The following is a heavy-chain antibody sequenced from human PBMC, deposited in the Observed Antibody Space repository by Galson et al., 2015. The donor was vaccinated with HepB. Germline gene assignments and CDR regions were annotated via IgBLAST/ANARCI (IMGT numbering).Heavy chain of an antibody. D-gene: IGHD2-2*01. Sequence: SLRLSCAASGFTFSNAWMSWVRQAPGKGLEWVGRIKSKTDGGTTDYAAPVKGRFTISRDDSKNTLYLQMNSLKTEDTAVYYCTTTRSYCSSTSCYWADYWGQGTLVTVSS. J-gene: IGHJ4*02. CDR3: TTTRSYCSSTSCYWADY. V-gene: IGHV3-15*01. CDR2: IKSKTDGGTT. CDR1: GFTFSNAW.